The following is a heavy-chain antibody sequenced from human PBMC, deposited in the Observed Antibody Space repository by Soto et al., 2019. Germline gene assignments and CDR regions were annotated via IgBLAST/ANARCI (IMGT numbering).Heavy chain of an antibody. D-gene: IGHD2-21*02. CDR3: AGPDCGGDCYLDY. J-gene: IGHJ4*02. CDR1: GFTFSSYA. Sequence: PGGSLRLSCAASGFTFSSYAMSWVRQAPGKGLEWVSAISGSGGSTYYADSVKGRFTISRDNSKNTLYLQMNSLRAEDTAVYYCAGPDCGGDCYLDYWGQGTLVTVSS. V-gene: IGHV3-23*01. CDR2: ISGSGGST.